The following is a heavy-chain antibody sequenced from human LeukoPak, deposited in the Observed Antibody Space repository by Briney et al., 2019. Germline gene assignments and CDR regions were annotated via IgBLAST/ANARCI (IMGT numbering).Heavy chain of an antibody. D-gene: IGHD3-22*01. Sequence: GGSLRLSCAASGFTFSSYWTHWVRHAPGKGLVWVSRINSDGSTTTYADSVKGRSTISRDNAKNTLYLQMNSLRADDTAVYYCATPGYDTSGNYLFDNWGQGTLVTVS. J-gene: IGHJ4*02. CDR1: GFTFSSYW. CDR3: ATPGYDTSGNYLFDN. CDR2: INSDGSTT. V-gene: IGHV3-74*01.